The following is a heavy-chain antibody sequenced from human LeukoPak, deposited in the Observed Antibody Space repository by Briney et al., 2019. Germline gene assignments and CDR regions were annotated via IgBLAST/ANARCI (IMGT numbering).Heavy chain of an antibody. Sequence: GASVKVSCKVSGYTLTELSMHWVRQAPGKGLEWMGGFDPEDGETIYAQKFQGRVTMTEDTSTDTAYMELSSLRAEDTAVYYCASLGYCSSTSCYDSEYYFDYWGQGTLVTVSS. D-gene: IGHD2-2*01. V-gene: IGHV1-24*01. J-gene: IGHJ4*02. CDR3: ASLGYCSSTSCYDSEYYFDY. CDR2: FDPEDGET. CDR1: GYTLTELS.